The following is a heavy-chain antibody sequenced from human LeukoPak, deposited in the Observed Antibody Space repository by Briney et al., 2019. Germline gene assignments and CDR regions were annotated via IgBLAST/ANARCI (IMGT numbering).Heavy chain of an antibody. Sequence: GGSLRHSCAASGFTFSSYAVHWVRQAPGKGLEWVAVISYDGSNKYYADSVKGRFTISRDNSKNTLYLQMNSLRAEDTAVYYCVREPLYNNGWQRHFDSWGQGTLVTVSS. J-gene: IGHJ4*02. CDR2: ISYDGSNK. CDR3: VREPLYNNGWQRHFDS. D-gene: IGHD6-19*01. CDR1: GFTFSSYA. V-gene: IGHV3-30-3*01.